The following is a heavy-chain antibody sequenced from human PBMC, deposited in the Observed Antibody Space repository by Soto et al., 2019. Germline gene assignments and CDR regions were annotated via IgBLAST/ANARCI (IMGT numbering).Heavy chain of an antibody. Sequence: PGGSLRLSCAASGFTVCATYMSWVRQAPGKGLEWVSYIYSDGRAFYADSVKGRFTLSRDNSKNTLYLQMNSLRVEDTAMYYCARDRHRDYWGQGTLVNVS. CDR3: ARDRHRDY. J-gene: IGHJ4*02. V-gene: IGHV3-66*01. CDR2: IYSDGRA. CDR1: GFTVCATY.